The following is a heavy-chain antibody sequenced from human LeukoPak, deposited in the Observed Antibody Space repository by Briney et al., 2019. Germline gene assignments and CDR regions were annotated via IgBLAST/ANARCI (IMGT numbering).Heavy chain of an antibody. CDR2: ISGSGGST. CDR1: GFTFSSYA. J-gene: IGHJ4*02. Sequence: GGSLRLSCAASGFTFSSYAMSWVRQAPGKGLEWVSAISGSGGSTYYADSVKGRFTISRDNSKNTLYLQMNSLRAEDTAVYYCAKDQLIGAAAGPFPFDYWGQGTLVTVSS. V-gene: IGHV3-23*01. CDR3: AKDQLIGAAAGPFPFDY. D-gene: IGHD6-13*01.